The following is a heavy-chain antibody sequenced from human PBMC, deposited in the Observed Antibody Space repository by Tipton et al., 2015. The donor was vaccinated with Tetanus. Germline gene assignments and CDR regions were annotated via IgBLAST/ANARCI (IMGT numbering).Heavy chain of an antibody. CDR1: GVSIIKSNW. V-gene: IGHV4-4*02. CDR2: MSHSGII. Sequence: TLSLTCAVSGVSIIKSNWWNWVRQSPGKGLEWIGEMSHSGIINYNPSLRSRATMSVDTSKNQFSLKLSSVTAADTAVYYCARMQRYGMDVWGQGTTVTVSS. J-gene: IGHJ6*02. CDR3: ARMQRYGMDV. D-gene: IGHD6-25*01.